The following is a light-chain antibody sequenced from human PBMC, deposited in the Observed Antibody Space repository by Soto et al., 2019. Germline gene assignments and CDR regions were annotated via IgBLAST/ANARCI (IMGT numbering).Light chain of an antibody. CDR3: SSSAGIYHYLV. Sequence: QSVLTQPASVSGSPGQSITISCTGTSSDVGGYIYVSWYQQHPGKAPKLMIYEVNKRPSGVPDRFSGSKSGYTASLTVSGLQTEDEAFYYCSSSAGIYHYLVFGGGTKLTVL. CDR2: EVN. CDR1: SSDVGGYIY. V-gene: IGLV2-8*01. J-gene: IGLJ3*02.